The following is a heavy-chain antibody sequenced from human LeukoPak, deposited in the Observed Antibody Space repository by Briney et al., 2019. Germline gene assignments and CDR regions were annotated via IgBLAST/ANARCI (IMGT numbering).Heavy chain of an antibody. V-gene: IGHV3-23*01. J-gene: IGHJ4*02. CDR2: ITGSGGSI. CDR3: AHPSTPDYGGLDY. D-gene: IGHD4-17*01. Sequence: GGSLRLSCVASGFTFRLYVMTWVRQAPGKGLEWVSAITGSGGSIYYADSVRGRFTISRDNSKNTLYLQMSSLRAEDTTIYYCAHPSTPDYGGLDYWGQGTLVTVSS. CDR1: GFTFRLYV.